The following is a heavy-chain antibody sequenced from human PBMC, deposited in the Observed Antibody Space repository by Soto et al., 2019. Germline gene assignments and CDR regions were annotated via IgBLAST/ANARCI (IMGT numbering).Heavy chain of an antibody. D-gene: IGHD2-15*01. CDR2: IIPIFGTA. CDR1: GGTFSSYA. CDR3: ASYCSGGSCYSNWFDP. Sequence: SVKVSCKASGGTFSSYAISCVLQSPLQWLEWMGGIIPIFGTANYAQKFQGRVTITADKSTSTAYMELSSLRSEDTAVYYCASYCSGGSCYSNWFDPWGQGTLVTVSS. J-gene: IGHJ5*02. V-gene: IGHV1-69*06.